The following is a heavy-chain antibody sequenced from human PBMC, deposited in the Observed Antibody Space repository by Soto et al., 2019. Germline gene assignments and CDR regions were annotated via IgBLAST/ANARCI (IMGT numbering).Heavy chain of an antibody. J-gene: IGHJ4*02. CDR2: IYYSGST. CDR3: ARPKNGYSSGWYKGNRPFDY. CDR1: GGSISSSSYY. D-gene: IGHD6-19*01. V-gene: IGHV4-39*01. Sequence: SETLSLTCTVSGGSISSSSYYWGWIRQPPGKGLEWIGSIYYSGSTYYNPSLKSRVTISVDTSKNQFSLKLSSVTAADTAVYYCARPKNGYSSGWYKGNRPFDYWGQGTLVTVSS.